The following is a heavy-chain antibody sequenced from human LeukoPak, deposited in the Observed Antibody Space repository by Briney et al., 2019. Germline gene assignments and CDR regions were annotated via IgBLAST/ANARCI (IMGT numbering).Heavy chain of an antibody. J-gene: IGHJ4*02. Sequence: ASVKVSCKASGYTSTGYYMHWVRQAPGQGLEWMGWINPNSGGTNYAQKFQGRVTMTRDTSISTAYMELSRLRSDDTAVYYCARERVVGVTRHFDYWGQGTLVTVSS. D-gene: IGHD1-26*01. CDR1: GYTSTGYY. CDR3: ARERVVGVTRHFDY. CDR2: INPNSGGT. V-gene: IGHV1-2*02.